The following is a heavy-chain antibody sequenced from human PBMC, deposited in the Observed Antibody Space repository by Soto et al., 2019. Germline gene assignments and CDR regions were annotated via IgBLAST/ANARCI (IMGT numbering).Heavy chain of an antibody. CDR3: AKDWGPVDTAMVLSQQLGSSGYMDV. J-gene: IGHJ6*03. V-gene: IGHV3-23*01. CDR2: ISGSGGST. CDR1: GFTFSSYA. D-gene: IGHD5-18*01. Sequence: GGSLRLSCAASGFTFSSYAMSWVRQAPGKGLEWVSAISGSGGSTYYADSVKGRFTISRDNSKNTLYLQMNSLRAEDTAVYYCAKDWGPVDTAMVLSQQLGSSGYMDVWGKGTTVTVSS.